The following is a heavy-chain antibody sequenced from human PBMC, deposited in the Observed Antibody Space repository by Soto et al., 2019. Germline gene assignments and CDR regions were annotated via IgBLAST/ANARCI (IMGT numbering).Heavy chain of an antibody. CDR2: ISATGETT. CDR1: ALTFNSYE. CDR3: VRWSYLDY. V-gene: IGHV3-48*03. D-gene: IGHD3-3*01. J-gene: IGHJ4*02. Sequence: RLSCRAPALTFNSYEFNCVRQAPGKGLEWVSFISATGETTYYADSVKGRFTISRDDAKNSLFLQMSSLRAEDTAVYNCVRWSYLDYWGQGNRVTVSS.